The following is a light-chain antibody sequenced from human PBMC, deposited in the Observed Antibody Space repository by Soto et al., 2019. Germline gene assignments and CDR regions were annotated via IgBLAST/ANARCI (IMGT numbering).Light chain of an antibody. CDR1: SSDVGGYNY. CDR2: EVS. V-gene: IGLV2-14*01. J-gene: IGLJ1*01. Sequence: QSVLTQPASVSGSPGQSITISCTGTSSDVGGYNYVSWYQQHPGKATKLMIYEVSDRPSGVSNRFSGSKSGNTASLTISGLQADDEAVYYCSSYTTGSTSYVFGTGTKLTVL. CDR3: SSYTTGSTSYV.